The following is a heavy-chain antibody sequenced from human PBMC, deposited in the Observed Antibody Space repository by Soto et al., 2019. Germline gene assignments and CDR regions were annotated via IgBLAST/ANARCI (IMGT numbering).Heavy chain of an antibody. J-gene: IGHJ4*02. CDR1: GFTFSSYG. D-gene: IGHD4-17*01. Sequence: GGSLRLSCAASGFTFSSYGMHWVRQAPGKGLEWVAVISYDGSNKYYADSVKGRFTISRDNSKNTLYLQMNSLRAEDTAVYYCAKASPYGDIDYWGQGTLVTVSS. CDR2: ISYDGSNK. V-gene: IGHV3-30*18. CDR3: AKASPYGDIDY.